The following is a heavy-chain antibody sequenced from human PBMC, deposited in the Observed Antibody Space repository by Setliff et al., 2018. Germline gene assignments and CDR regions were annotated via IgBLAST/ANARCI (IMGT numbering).Heavy chain of an antibody. CDR3: ATSDWYAAFDH. J-gene: IGHJ4*02. CDR2: ISSGGSK. D-gene: IGHD6-19*01. V-gene: IGHV3-53*01. CDR1: DFSATTNY. Sequence: GGSLRLSCAASDFSATTNYMNWVRQAPGKGLDWVSAISSGGSKFYADSVKGRFTISRDKAKNTLYLQMNSLRAEDAAVYYCATSDWYAAFDHWGQGTLVTVSS.